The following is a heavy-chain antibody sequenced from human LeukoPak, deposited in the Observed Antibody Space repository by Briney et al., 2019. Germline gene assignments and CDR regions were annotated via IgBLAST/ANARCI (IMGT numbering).Heavy chain of an antibody. V-gene: IGHV1-3*01. CDR1: GYTFTNYV. CDR3: ARHERDSDY. D-gene: IGHD1-1*01. Sequence: ASVKVSCKASGYTFTNYVVHWVRQAPGQRLEWMGWINAGNGNTKYSQKFQGRVTTTRDTSANTAYMELSSLRSEDTAVYYCARHERDSDYWGQGTLVTVSS. J-gene: IGHJ4*02. CDR2: INAGNGNT.